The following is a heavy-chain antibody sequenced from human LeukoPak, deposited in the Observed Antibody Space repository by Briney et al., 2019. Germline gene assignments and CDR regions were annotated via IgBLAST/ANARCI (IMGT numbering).Heavy chain of an antibody. D-gene: IGHD3-10*01. CDR1: GFTFSYFD. V-gene: IGHV3-33*03. Sequence: GGSLRLSCEASGFTFSYFDMHWVRQAPGKGLEWVAVIWSDGSHKYYDDSVKGRFIVSRENSKNTLYLQMHRLRAADTSVYFCAKDANEFGDSYFDSWGQGTLVTVSS. J-gene: IGHJ5*01. CDR3: AKDANEFGDSYFDS. CDR2: IWSDGSHK.